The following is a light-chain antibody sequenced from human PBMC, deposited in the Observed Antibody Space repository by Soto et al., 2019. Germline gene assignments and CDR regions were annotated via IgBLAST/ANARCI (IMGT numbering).Light chain of an antibody. CDR3: QQYNSYSSWT. J-gene: IGKJ1*01. Sequence: DIQMTQSPSTLSASVGDRVTITCRASQSLNSLLAWYQQKPGRAPKLLIYDASTLESGVPSRFSGSGSGTEFTLTGRGGQTPEFETYYCQQYNSYSSWTVGQGTKVESK. V-gene: IGKV1-5*01. CDR1: QSLNSL. CDR2: DAS.